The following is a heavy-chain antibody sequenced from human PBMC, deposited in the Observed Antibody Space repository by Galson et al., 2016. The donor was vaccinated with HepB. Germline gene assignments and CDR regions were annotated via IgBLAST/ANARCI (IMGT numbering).Heavy chain of an antibody. J-gene: IGHJ4*02. V-gene: IGHV3-74*01. D-gene: IGHD2-2*01. CDR2: ITSDGSYT. CDR3: ARDQSGDCSTTKCGGPDY. Sequence: SLRLSCAASGFTFSNYWLHWVRQGPGKGLVWVSRITSDGSYTNYADFVKGRCTISRDSAKNTLYLQMNILRVEDTAVYYCARDQSGDCSTTKCGGPDYWGQGTLVTVAS. CDR1: GFTFSNYW.